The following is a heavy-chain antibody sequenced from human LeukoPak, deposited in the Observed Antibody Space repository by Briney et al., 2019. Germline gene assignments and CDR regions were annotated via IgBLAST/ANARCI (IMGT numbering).Heavy chain of an antibody. D-gene: IGHD6-13*01. CDR3: ARDGYTAVNWFDP. CDR1: GYTFTSYY. V-gene: IGHV1-3*01. CDR2: INAGNGNT. Sequence: ASVKVSCKASGYTFTSYYMHWVRQAPGQRLEWMGWINAGNGNTKYSQKFQGRVTITRDTSASTAYMELSSLRSEDTAVYYCARDGYTAVNWFDPWGQGTLVTVSS. J-gene: IGHJ5*02.